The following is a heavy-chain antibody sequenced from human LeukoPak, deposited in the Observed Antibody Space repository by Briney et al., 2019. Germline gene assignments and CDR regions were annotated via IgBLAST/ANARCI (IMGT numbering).Heavy chain of an antibody. CDR1: GGSFSGYY. D-gene: IGHD1-26*01. V-gene: IGHV4-34*01. CDR2: INHSGST. CDR3: ARVRGTVWEFLQDWYFDL. Sequence: PSETLSLTCAVSGGSFSGYYWSWIRQPPGKGLEWIGEINHSGSTNYNPSLKSRVTISVDTSKNQFSLKLSSVTAADTAVFYCARVRGTVWEFLQDWYFDLWGRGTLVTVSS. J-gene: IGHJ2*01.